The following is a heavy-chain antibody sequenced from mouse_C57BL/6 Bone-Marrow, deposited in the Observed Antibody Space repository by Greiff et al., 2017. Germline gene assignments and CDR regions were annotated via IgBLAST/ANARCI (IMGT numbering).Heavy chain of an antibody. V-gene: IGHV1-55*01. CDR3: ARELVDY. J-gene: IGHJ2*01. D-gene: IGHD4-1*01. CDR2: MYSGSGSF. Sequence: QVQLQQPGAELVKPGASVKMSCKASGYTFTSYWITWVKQRPGQGFEGIGDMYSGSGSFIHNEEFTSKATLTVDTTSSTAYMQLSSLTSEDSTVCYWARELVDYWGQGTTLTVAS. CDR1: GYTFTSYW.